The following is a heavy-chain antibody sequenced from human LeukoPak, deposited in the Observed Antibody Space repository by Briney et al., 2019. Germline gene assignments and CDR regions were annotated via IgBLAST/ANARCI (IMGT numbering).Heavy chain of an antibody. CDR2: IQYDGGNK. Sequence: GGSLRLSCAAFGFTFSTYGVHWVRQAPGKGLEWVALIQYDGGNKYYADSVKGRFTISRDNSKNTLYLQMNSLRAEDMAVYYCAKDREYDFWSGYFDYWGQGTLVTVSS. J-gene: IGHJ4*02. CDR1: GFTFSTYG. CDR3: AKDREYDFWSGYFDY. D-gene: IGHD3-3*01. V-gene: IGHV3-30*02.